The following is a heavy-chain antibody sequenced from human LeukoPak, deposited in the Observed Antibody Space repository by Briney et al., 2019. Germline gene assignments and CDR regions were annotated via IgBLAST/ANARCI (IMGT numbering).Heavy chain of an antibody. J-gene: IGHJ5*02. Sequence: PGGSLRLSCAASGFTLSDYYMSWIRQAPGKGLEWVSYISSSGSTIYYADSVKGRFTISRGNAKNSLYLQMNSLRAEDTAVYYCARIAILPGDWFDPWGQGTLVTVSS. CDR1: GFTLSDYY. D-gene: IGHD2/OR15-2a*01. V-gene: IGHV3-11*01. CDR2: ISSSGSTI. CDR3: ARIAILPGDWFDP.